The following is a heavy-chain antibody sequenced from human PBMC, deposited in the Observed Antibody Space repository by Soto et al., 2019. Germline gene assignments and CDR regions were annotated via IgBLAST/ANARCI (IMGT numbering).Heavy chain of an antibody. V-gene: IGHV3-30*03. CDR1: GFNFGVFG. J-gene: IGHJ4*02. Sequence: GGSMRLSCAASGFNFGVFGMHWVRQAPGKGLEWLSVLSYEGSEEYYADSVRGRFTISRDNSKNTLFLQMDSLRVDDTGVYYCALTRRSSLLEVAGPGFEYWGQGTLVTVSS. CDR2: LSYEGSEE. D-gene: IGHD6-19*01. CDR3: ALTRRSSLLEVAGPGFEY.